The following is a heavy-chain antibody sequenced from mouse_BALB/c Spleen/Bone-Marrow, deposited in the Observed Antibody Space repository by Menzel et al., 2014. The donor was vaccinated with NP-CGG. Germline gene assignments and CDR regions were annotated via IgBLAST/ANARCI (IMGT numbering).Heavy chain of an antibody. CDR3: ARSAGYWYFDV. CDR2: IDTSDSYT. CDR1: GYTFTDYW. D-gene: IGHD1-2*01. V-gene: IGHV1-69*01. Sequence: QVQLQQSGAELVMPGASVKMSCKASGYTFTDYWMHWVKQRPGQGLEWIGAIDTSDSYTSYNQKFKGKATLTVDESSSTAYMQLSSLTSEDSAVYYCARSAGYWYFDVWGAGTTDTVSS. J-gene: IGHJ1*01.